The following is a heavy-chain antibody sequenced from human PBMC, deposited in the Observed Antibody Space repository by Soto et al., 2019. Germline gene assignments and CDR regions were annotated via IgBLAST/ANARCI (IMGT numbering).Heavy chain of an antibody. D-gene: IGHD4-17*01. J-gene: IGHJ4*02. Sequence: SETLSLTCTVSGGSISSDGDYWSWFRQHPGKGLEWIGYIYYSGSTNYNPSLKGRVTISVDTSKNEFSLKLSSVTAADTAVYYCARWGRYGGADFWGQGTLVTVSS. CDR2: IYYSGST. CDR3: ARWGRYGGADF. CDR1: GGSISSDGDY. V-gene: IGHV4-31*03.